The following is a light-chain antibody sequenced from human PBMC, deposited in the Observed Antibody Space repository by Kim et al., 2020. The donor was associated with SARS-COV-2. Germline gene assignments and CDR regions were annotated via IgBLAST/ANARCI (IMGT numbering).Light chain of an antibody. V-gene: IGLV1-51*01. Sequence: QSVLTQPPSVSAAPGQKVTISCSGSSSNIGSKYVAWYQHLPGTAPKLLIYDNNRRPSGIPDRFSGSKSGTSATLGITGLQTGDEADYYCGTWDTSLSAGVVFGGGTKLTVL. CDR2: DNN. CDR3: GTWDTSLSAGVV. CDR1: SSNIGSKY. J-gene: IGLJ2*01.